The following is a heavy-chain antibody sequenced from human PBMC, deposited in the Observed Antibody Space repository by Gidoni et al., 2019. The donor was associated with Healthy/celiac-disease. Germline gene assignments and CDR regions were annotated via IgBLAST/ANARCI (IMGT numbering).Heavy chain of an antibody. V-gene: IGHV3-64*01. D-gene: IGHD2-8*01. CDR1: GFNFTRYA. CDR2: ISSNGGST. CDR3: ARGTDSRRMVGEEFDY. J-gene: IGHJ4*02. Sequence: EVQLVESGGGWVQPGGSLRLSCEASGFNFTRYAMHWVRQVPVKGLEYVSAISSNGGSTYYANSVKGRFTISRDNSKNTLYLQMGSLRAEDMAVYYCARGTDSRRMVGEEFDYWGQGTLVTVSS.